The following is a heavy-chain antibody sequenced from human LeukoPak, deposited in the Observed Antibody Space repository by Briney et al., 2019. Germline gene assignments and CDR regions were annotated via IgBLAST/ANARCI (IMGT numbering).Heavy chain of an antibody. CDR2: IKQDGSEK. D-gene: IGHD6-19*01. J-gene: IGHJ4*02. CDR1: GFTFSSYW. Sequence: GGSLRLSCAASGFTFSSYWMSWVRQAPGKGLEWVANIKQDGSEKYYVDSVKGRFTISRDNAKNSLYLQMNSLRAEDTAVYYCARAGGWYWMGFDYWGQGTLVTVSS. CDR3: ARAGGWYWMGFDY. V-gene: IGHV3-7*01.